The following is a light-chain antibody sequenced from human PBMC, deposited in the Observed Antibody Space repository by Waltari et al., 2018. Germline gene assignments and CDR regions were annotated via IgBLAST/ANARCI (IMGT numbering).Light chain of an antibody. CDR2: NTN. CDR3: VLYMGSGIWV. Sequence: QTVVTQEPSFSVSPGGTVTLTCGLSSGSVSSSYYPSWYQQTPGQAPRTLIYNTNTSSSGVPDRFSASILGNKAALTITGAQADDESDYYCVLYMGSGIWVFGGGTKLTVL. CDR1: SGSVSSSYY. V-gene: IGLV8-61*01. J-gene: IGLJ3*02.